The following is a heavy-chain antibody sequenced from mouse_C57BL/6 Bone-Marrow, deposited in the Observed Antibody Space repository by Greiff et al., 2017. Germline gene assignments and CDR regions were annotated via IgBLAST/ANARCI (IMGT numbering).Heavy chain of an antibody. Sequence: QVQLKESGAELMKPGASVKLSCTATGYTFTGYWIEWVKQRPGHGLEWIGEILPGSGSTNYTEKFKGKATFTADTSSNTAYMQLSSLTTEDSAIYYCARRGLLRYGAYWAKGLWSLSLQ. D-gene: IGHD1-1*01. V-gene: IGHV1-9*01. CDR2: ILPGSGST. CDR1: GYTFTGYW. J-gene: IGHJ3*01. CDR3: ARRGLLRYGAY.